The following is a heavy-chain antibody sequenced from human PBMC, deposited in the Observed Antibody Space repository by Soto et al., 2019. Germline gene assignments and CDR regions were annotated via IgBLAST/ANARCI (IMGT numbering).Heavy chain of an antibody. CDR2: IYYSGST. CDR3: ARGEYDYVWGSYRYPNWFDP. D-gene: IGHD3-16*02. Sequence: SETLSLTCTVSGGSISSYYWSWIRQPPGKGLEWIGYIYYSGSTNYNPSLKSRVTISVDTSKNQFSLKLSSVTAADTAVYYCARGEYDYVWGSYRYPNWFDPWGQGTLVTVSS. CDR1: GGSISSYY. J-gene: IGHJ5*02. V-gene: IGHV4-59*01.